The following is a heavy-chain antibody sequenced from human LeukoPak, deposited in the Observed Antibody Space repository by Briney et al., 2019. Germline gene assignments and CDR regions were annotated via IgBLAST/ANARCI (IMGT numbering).Heavy chain of an antibody. V-gene: IGHV3-30*18. Sequence: GGSLRLSCAAYGFTFSSYGMHWVRQAPGKGLEWVAVISYDGSNKYYADSVKGRFTISRDNSKNTLYLQMNSLRAEDTAVYYCAKDQSYCGGDCYGADYWGQGTLVTVSS. J-gene: IGHJ4*02. CDR1: GFTFSSYG. CDR2: ISYDGSNK. D-gene: IGHD2-21*02. CDR3: AKDQSYCGGDCYGADY.